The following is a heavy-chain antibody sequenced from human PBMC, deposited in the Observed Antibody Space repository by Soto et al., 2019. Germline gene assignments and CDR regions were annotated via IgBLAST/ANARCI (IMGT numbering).Heavy chain of an antibody. V-gene: IGHV4-59*01. CDR2: VYHNGNT. CDR3: ARENSGSPGDH. J-gene: IGHJ4*02. Sequence: PSETLSLTCTVSGASIDNYYWSWIRQPPGEGLEWIAYVYHNGNTNYNPSLKSRVTISLDTSKNQFSLKLNSVTAADTAMYYCARENSGSPGDHWGQGILVTVSS. CDR1: GASIDNYY. D-gene: IGHD3-10*01.